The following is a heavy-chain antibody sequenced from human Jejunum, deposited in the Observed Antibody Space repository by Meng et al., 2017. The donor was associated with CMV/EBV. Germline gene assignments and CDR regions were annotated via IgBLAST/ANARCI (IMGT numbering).Heavy chain of an antibody. CDR3: ARDLPGGTKGTWLDL. D-gene: IGHD1-14*01. Sequence: QVQLVDAGAELKKLGDSVNVACKASGYMFNSYGVSGVLQAPGQGPEWMGWISAYNGNTNYAQNFQGRFTMTTDTSTNTAYMELRSLRSDDTAVYYCARDLPGGTKGTWLDLWGQGTLVTVSS. J-gene: IGHJ5*02. CDR2: ISAYNGNT. CDR1: GYMFNSYG. V-gene: IGHV1-18*01.